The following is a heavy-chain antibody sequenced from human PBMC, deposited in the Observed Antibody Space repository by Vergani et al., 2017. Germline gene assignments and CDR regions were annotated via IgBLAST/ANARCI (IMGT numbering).Heavy chain of an antibody. CDR2: IIPIFGTA. Sequence: QVQLVQSGAEVKKPGSSVKVSCKASGGTFSSYAISWVRQAPGQGLEWMGRIIPIFGTANYAQKFQGRVTMTADESTSTAYMELSSLRSEDTAVYYGARDSQNEELELDPLEFDYWGQGTLVTVSS. CDR1: GGTFSSYA. V-gene: IGHV1-69*18. CDR3: ARDSQNEELELDPLEFDY. J-gene: IGHJ4*02. D-gene: IGHD1-7*01.